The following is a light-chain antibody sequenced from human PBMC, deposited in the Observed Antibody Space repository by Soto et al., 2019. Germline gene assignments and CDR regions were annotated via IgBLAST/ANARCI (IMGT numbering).Light chain of an antibody. J-gene: IGLJ2*01. CDR2: DVT. Sequence: QSALTQPRSVSGSPGQSVTISCTGTSSDVGGYTYVSWYQQNAGKPPKLMIYDVTKRPSGVPDRSSGSKSGNTASLTISGLQAEDESDYYCCSYAGKYTFLFGAGTKLTVL. V-gene: IGLV2-11*01. CDR1: SSDVGGYTY. CDR3: CSYAGKYTFL.